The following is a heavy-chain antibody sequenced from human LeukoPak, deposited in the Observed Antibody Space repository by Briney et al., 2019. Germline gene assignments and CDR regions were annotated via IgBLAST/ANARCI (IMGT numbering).Heavy chain of an antibody. D-gene: IGHD3-22*01. CDR3: ARARENTMIVGFDP. V-gene: IGHV4-59*01. J-gene: IGHJ5*02. CDR1: GGSISSYY. CDR2: IYYSGST. Sequence: SETLSLTCTVSGGSISSYYWSWIRQPPGKGLEWIGYIYYSGSTNYNPSLKSRVTISVDTSKNQFPLKLSSVTAADTAVYYCARARENTMIVGFDPWGQGTLVTVSS.